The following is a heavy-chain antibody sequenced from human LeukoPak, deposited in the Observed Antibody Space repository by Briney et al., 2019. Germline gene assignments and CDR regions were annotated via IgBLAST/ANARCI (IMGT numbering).Heavy chain of an antibody. CDR1: GFTFRDYA. CDR2: IWYGGDIT. J-gene: IGHJ4*02. D-gene: IGHD3-16*02. V-gene: IGHV3-33*08. Sequence: GGSLRLSCAASGFTFRDYAMHWVRQAPGKGLERVAVIWYGGDITDYSDSLKGRFTVSRDDSKNSLYLQMNSLRAEDTAVYYCASGVVNDYVWGSYRSFDYWGQGTLVTVSS. CDR3: ASGVVNDYVWGSYRSFDY.